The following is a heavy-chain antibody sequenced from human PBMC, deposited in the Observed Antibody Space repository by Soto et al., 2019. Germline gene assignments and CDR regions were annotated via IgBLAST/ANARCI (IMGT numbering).Heavy chain of an antibody. D-gene: IGHD6-13*01. J-gene: IGHJ4*02. CDR1: GGTFSTYT. CDR2: IIPIFGTA. CDR3: ARIPSRSSWYSFDY. Sequence: EASVKVSCKASGGTFSTYTISWVRQAPGQGLEWMGRIIPIFGTANYAQKFQGRVTITADESTSTAYMELSSLRSEDTAVYYCARIPSRSSWYSFDYWGQGTLVTVS. V-gene: IGHV1-69*13.